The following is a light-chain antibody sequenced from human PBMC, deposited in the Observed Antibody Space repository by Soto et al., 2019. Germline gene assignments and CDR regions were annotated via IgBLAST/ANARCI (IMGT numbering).Light chain of an antibody. J-gene: IGKJ4*01. CDR3: QQANSFPLT. Sequence: DIHMTQSPSSVSPSVGDRVTMTWRASQGINRWLAWYQQKLGKAPKVLIFDASSLQSGVPSRFSGSGYGTDFNLTISSLQPEDFATYYCQQANSFPLTFGGGTKVDIK. CDR1: QGINRW. CDR2: DAS. V-gene: IGKV1D-12*01.